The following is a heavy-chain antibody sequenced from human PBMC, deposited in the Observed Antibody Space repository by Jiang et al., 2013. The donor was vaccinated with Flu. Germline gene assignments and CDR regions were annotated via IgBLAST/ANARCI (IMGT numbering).Heavy chain of an antibody. CDR3: ARRGINWNYVSGMDV. J-gene: IGHJ6*04. CDR2: INHSGST. D-gene: IGHD1-7*01. V-gene: IGHV4-34*01. Sequence: KPSETLSSPALSMWVLQWLLLELDPPAPRKGLEWIGEINHSGSTNYNPSLKSRVTISVDTSKNQFSLKLSSVTAADTAVYYCARRGINWNYVSGMDVWGKGTTVTVSS. CDR1: WVLQWLL.